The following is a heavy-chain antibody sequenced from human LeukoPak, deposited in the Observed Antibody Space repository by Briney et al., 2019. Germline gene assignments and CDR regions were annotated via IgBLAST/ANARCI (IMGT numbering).Heavy chain of an antibody. CDR1: GFPFTTYW. Sequence: GGSLTLSCVPSGFPFTTYWTHCLRHAPGKGLEWVSRLSSYGSRSTYAAAVKGRFIISRDNAKKTVYLQMNSLRVEDTAFYFCARFAAYEYPFDYWGGGALVTVSS. CDR2: LSSYGSRS. CDR3: ARFAAYEYPFDY. D-gene: IGHD5-12*01. V-gene: IGHV3-74*03. J-gene: IGHJ4*02.